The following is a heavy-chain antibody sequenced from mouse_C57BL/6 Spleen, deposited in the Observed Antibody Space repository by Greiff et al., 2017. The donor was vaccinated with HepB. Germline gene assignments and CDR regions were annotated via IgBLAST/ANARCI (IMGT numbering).Heavy chain of an antibody. Sequence: QVQLQQSGAELVRPGASVKLSCKASGYTFTDYYINWVKQRPGQGLEWIARIYPGSGNTYYNEKFKGKATLTAEKSSSTAYMQLSSLTSEDSAVYCCARTNYGSFYAMDYWGQGTSVTVSS. D-gene: IGHD1-1*01. J-gene: IGHJ4*01. V-gene: IGHV1-76*01. CDR3: ARTNYGSFYAMDY. CDR1: GYTFTDYY. CDR2: IYPGSGNT.